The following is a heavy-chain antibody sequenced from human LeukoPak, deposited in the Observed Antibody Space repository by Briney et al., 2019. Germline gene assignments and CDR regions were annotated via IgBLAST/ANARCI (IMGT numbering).Heavy chain of an antibody. CDR1: GFTFSSYW. CDR2: IKQDGSEK. V-gene: IGHV3-7*01. Sequence: PGGSLRLSCAASGFTFSSYWMSWFRQAPGEGLEWVAKIKQDGSEKYYVDSVKGRFTISRDNAKNSLYLQMNSLRAEDTAVYYCARERKYDYVWGSYRSDTNDYWGQGTLVTVSS. D-gene: IGHD3-16*02. CDR3: ARERKYDYVWGSYRSDTNDY. J-gene: IGHJ4*02.